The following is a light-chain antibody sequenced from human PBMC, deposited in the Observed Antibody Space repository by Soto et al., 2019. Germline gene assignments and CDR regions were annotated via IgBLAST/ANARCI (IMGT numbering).Light chain of an antibody. CDR2: GNN. J-gene: IGLJ3*02. CDR3: QSYDTSLSGVV. CDR1: SSNTGTGYD. Sequence: QSVLTQPPSVSGAPGQRVTISCTGSSSNTGTGYDVNWYQQLPGTAPQLLIYGNNNRPSGVPDRFSGSKSGSSASLAITGLQAKDEADYYCQSYDTSLSGVVFGGGTKLTVL. V-gene: IGLV1-40*01.